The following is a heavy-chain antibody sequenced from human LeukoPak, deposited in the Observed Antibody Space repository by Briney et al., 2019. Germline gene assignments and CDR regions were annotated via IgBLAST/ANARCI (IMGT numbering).Heavy chain of an antibody. J-gene: IGHJ4*02. V-gene: IGHV3-15*01. D-gene: IGHD2-2*01. CDR1: VFTFSNAW. CDR2: IKSKTDGGTT. CDR3: TAAYDYGDY. Sequence: GGSLRLSCAPSVFTFSNAWMSWVRDSREEGVEWVGRIKSKTDGGTTDYAARVKGRFTISRDDSKNTLYLQMNSLKTEDTAVYYCTAAYDYGDYWGQGTLVTVSS.